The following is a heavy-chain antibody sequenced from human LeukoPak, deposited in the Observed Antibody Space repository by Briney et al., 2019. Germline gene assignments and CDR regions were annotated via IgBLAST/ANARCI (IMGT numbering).Heavy chain of an antibody. CDR3: ARVSNVLLWFGELVPEGYYFDY. CDR1: GGSISSSSYY. V-gene: IGHV4-39*07. CDR2: IYYSGST. D-gene: IGHD3-10*01. J-gene: IGHJ4*02. Sequence: SETLSLTCTVSGGSISSSSYYWGWIRQPPGKGLEWIGSIYYSGSTYYNPSLKSRVAISVDTSKNQFSLKLSSVTAADTAVYYCARVSNVLLWFGELVPEGYYFDYWGQGTLVTVSS.